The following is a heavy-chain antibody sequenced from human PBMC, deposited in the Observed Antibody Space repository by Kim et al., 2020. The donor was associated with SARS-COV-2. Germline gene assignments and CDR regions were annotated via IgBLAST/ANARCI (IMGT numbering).Heavy chain of an antibody. Sequence: GGSLRLSCAASGFTFSSYGMHWVRQAPGKGLEWVAVISYDGSNKYYADSVKGRFTISRDNSKNTLYLQMNSLRAEDTAVYYCAKSGTIFDDYYYYMDVWGKGTTVTVSS. D-gene: IGHD3-3*01. CDR2: ISYDGSNK. CDR3: AKSGTIFDDYYYYMDV. CDR1: GFTFSSYG. J-gene: IGHJ6*03. V-gene: IGHV3-30*18.